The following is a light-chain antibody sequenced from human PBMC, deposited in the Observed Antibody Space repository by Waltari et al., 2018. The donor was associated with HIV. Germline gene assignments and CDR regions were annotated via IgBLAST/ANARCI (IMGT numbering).Light chain of an antibody. Sequence: QSALTQPASVYGSPGQSITIPGTGSSSDVGGYNFVSWYQQHPGKAPRVFFYDVTTRPSGVSDRFSGSRSGDTASLTISGLQPEDEADYYCESYTSTSVWVFGGGTRLTVL. CDR3: ESYTSTSVWV. J-gene: IGLJ3*02. CDR2: DVT. V-gene: IGLV2-14*03. CDR1: SSDVGGYNF.